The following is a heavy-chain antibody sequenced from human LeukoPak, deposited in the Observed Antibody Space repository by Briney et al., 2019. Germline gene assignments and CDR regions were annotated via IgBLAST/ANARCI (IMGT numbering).Heavy chain of an antibody. CDR1: GFTLSSYG. CDR3: AKATPARYYDSSGYYAEYFQH. V-gene: IGHV3-33*06. Sequence: GGSLRLSCAASGFTLSSYGMHWVRQAPGKGLEWVAVIWYDGSNKYYADSVKGRFTISRDNSKNTLYLQMNSLRAEDTAVYYCAKATPARYYDSSGYYAEYFQHWGQGTLVTVSS. CDR2: IWYDGSNK. D-gene: IGHD3-22*01. J-gene: IGHJ1*01.